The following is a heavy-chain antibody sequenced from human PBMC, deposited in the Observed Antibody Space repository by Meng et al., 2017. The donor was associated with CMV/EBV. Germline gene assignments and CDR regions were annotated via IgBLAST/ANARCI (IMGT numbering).Heavy chain of an antibody. D-gene: IGHD6-13*01. Sequence: QVQLQQWGAGLLKPSETLSLTCAVYGGSVSGCYWSWIRQPPGKGLGLIGEINHSGSTNYNPSLKSRVTISVDTSKNQFSLKLSSVTAADTAVYYCARGGIAAAGPFDYWGQGTLVTVSS. CDR3: ARGGIAAAGPFDY. CDR2: INHSGST. V-gene: IGHV4-34*01. J-gene: IGHJ4*02. CDR1: GGSVSGCY.